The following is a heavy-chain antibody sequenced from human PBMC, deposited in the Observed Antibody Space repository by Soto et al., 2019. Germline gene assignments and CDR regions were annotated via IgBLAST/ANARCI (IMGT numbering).Heavy chain of an antibody. D-gene: IGHD6-13*01. Sequence: SVKVSCKASGGTFSSYAISWVRQAPGQGLEWMGGIIPIFGTANYAQKFQGRVTITADASTSTAYMELSSLRSEDTAVYYCAREAMVAAACSVDYWGQGTLVTVSS. CDR3: AREAMVAAACSVDY. V-gene: IGHV1-69*13. CDR2: IIPIFGTA. J-gene: IGHJ4*02. CDR1: GGTFSSYA.